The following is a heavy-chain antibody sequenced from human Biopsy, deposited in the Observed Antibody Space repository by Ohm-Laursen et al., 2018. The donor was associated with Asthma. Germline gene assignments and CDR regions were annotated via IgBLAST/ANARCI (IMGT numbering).Heavy chain of an antibody. CDR3: ATLQGGD. D-gene: IGHD1-26*01. J-gene: IGHJ4*02. CDR2: INWKGDST. Sequence: GSLRLSCTASGFTFDYYGMIWVRQVPGKGLEWASGINWKGDSTGYADSVKGRFTISRDNGKNSVYLQMNNLRVEDTALYRCATLQGGDWGQGTLVTVSS. CDR1: GFTFDYYG. V-gene: IGHV3-20*01.